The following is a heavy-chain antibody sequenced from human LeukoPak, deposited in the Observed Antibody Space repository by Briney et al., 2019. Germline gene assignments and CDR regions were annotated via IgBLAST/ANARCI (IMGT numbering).Heavy chain of an antibody. Sequence: PLQTLPLNCTVFGGAVSSYYWSWIRQPPPPPLEWIGYIYYSGSTNYNPSLKSRVTISVDTSKNQFSLKLSSVTAADTAVYYCARDRNGAGLDYWGQGTLVTVSS. V-gene: IGHV4-59*02. CDR1: GGAVSSYY. D-gene: IGHD1-1*01. CDR3: ARDRNGAGLDY. J-gene: IGHJ4*02. CDR2: IYYSGST.